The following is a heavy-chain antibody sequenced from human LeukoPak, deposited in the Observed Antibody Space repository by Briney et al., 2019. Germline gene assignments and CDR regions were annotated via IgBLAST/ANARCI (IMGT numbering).Heavy chain of an antibody. Sequence: PGGSLRLSCAASGFTASSNYMSWVRQAPGKGLEYVSAISSNGDRTFYANSVKGRFTISRDNSKSTLYFQMGSLRSEDVAVYYCARRAPGYGSGWLDSWGQGTLVTVSS. CDR3: ARRAPGYGSGWLDS. V-gene: IGHV3-64*01. J-gene: IGHJ4*02. CDR2: ISSNGDRT. D-gene: IGHD6-19*01. CDR1: GFTASSNY.